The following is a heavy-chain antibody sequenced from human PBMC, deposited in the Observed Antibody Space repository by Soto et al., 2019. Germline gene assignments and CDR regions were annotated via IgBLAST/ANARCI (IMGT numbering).Heavy chain of an antibody. J-gene: IGHJ4*02. CDR3: ARVPDLNYCSRTSGLYYFDY. CDR2: INSNGGST. CDR1: GFTFSRYI. D-gene: IGHD2-2*01. V-gene: IGHV3-23*01. Sequence: EVQLLGSGGGLVQPGGSLRLSCVASGFTFSRYIMTWVRQAPGKGLEWVSTINSNGGSTYYADSVKGRFTVSRDNSRNSLYLQMNSLRAEDTAVYYCARVPDLNYCSRTSGLYYFDYWGQGGLVTVSS.